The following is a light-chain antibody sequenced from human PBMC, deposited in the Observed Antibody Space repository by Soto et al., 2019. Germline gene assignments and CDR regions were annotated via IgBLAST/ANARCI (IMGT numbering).Light chain of an antibody. Sequence: EIVLTQSPAPLSFSPGGRATLSCRASQSVSLSLAWYQQKPGQAPRLLIYDASKRASGFPARFSGSGSGTDFTLTISSLEPEDFAVYYCQERTGWPPWTFGQGTKVDIK. CDR2: DAS. CDR3: QERTGWPPWT. J-gene: IGKJ1*01. CDR1: QSVSLS. V-gene: IGKV3-11*01.